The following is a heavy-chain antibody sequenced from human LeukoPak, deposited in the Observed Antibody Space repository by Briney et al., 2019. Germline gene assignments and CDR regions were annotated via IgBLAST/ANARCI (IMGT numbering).Heavy chain of an antibody. Sequence: PGGSLRLSCAAYGFTFSSSWMPWVRQAPGKGLVWVSHIRTDGSSTTYADSVRGRFTISRDNAGNTVYLQMNGLRAEDTAVYYCATDGGYAADYWGQGVLVTVSS. CDR3: ATDGGYAADY. CDR2: IRTDGSST. D-gene: IGHD2-2*01. CDR1: GFTFSSSW. V-gene: IGHV3-74*01. J-gene: IGHJ4*02.